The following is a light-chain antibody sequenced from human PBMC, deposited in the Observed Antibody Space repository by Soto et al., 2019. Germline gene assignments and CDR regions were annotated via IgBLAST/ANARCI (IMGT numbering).Light chain of an antibody. V-gene: IGKV1-5*01. Sequence: DIQMTQSPSTLSASVGDGVTITCRASQNISVWLAWYQQRPGKAPKFLISDASNLETGVSSRFSGSGSGTEFPLTILSLQPDEFAAYCCQQYDSSSPTCGQVTKLEIK. J-gene: IGKJ2*01. CDR3: QQYDSSSPT. CDR1: QNISVW. CDR2: DAS.